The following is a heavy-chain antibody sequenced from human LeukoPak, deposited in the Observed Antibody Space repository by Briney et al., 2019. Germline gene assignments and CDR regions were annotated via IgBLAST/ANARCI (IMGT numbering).Heavy chain of an antibody. J-gene: IGHJ5*02. CDR1: GFTFSSYG. CDR2: IREVGSNK. V-gene: IGHV3-30*02. Sequence: RGSLRLSCAASGFTFSSYGMHWVRQAPGKGLEWVAFIREVGSNKYYADSVKGRFTISRDNSKNTLYLQMNSLRAEDTAVYYCAKDFWIYGDYVAWGQGTLVTVSS. CDR3: AKDFWIYGDYVA. D-gene: IGHD4-17*01.